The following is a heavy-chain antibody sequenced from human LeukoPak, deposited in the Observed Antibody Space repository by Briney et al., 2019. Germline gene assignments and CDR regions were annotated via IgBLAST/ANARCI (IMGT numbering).Heavy chain of an antibody. V-gene: IGHV4-59*01. D-gene: IGHD3-22*01. Sequence: SETLSLTCTVSGGSISSYYWSWIRQPPGKGLEWIGYIYYSGSTNYNPSLKSRVTISVDTSKNQFSPKLSSVTAADTAVYYCARSPYYYDSSGYYYFWFDPWGQGTLVTVSS. CDR1: GGSISSYY. CDR3: ARSPYYYDSSGYYYFWFDP. CDR2: IYYSGST. J-gene: IGHJ5*02.